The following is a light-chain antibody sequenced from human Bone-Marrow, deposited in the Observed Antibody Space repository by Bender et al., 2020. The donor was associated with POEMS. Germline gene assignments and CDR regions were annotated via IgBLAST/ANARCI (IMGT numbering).Light chain of an antibody. CDR1: SSNIGNNY. V-gene: IGLV1-51*01. CDR3: AAWEDSLNGWV. J-gene: IGLJ3*02. CDR2: DNN. Sequence: QSVLTQPPSVSAAPGQKVTISCSGSSSNIGNNYVSWYQKLPGTAPKLLIYDNNQRPSGVPDRFSGSKSGTSASLAISGLQSEDEADYYCAAWEDSLNGWVFGGGTKLTVL.